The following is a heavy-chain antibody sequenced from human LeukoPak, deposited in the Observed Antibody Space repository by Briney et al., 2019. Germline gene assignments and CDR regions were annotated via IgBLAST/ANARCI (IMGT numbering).Heavy chain of an antibody. V-gene: IGHV1-46*03. CDR3: ARGIVVVPAAMGLSWFDP. Sequence: GASVKVSCKASGYTFTSYYMHWVRQAPGQGLEWMGIINPSGGSTSYAQKFQGRVTMTRDTSTSTVYMELSSLRSEDTAVYYCARGIVVVPAAMGLSWFDPWGQGTLVTVSS. D-gene: IGHD2-2*01. CDR1: GYTFTSYY. CDR2: INPSGGST. J-gene: IGHJ5*02.